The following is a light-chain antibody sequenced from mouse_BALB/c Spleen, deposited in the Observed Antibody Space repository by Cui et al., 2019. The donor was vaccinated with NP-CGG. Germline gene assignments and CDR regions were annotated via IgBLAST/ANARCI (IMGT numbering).Light chain of an antibody. CDR3: ALWYSNHWV. Sequence: QAVVHQESTLTKSPGETVTLTCRSSTGAVTTTNYANWVQEKPDHLFTGLIGGTNNRVPGVPARFSGSLIGDKAALTITGAQTEDEAIYFCALWYSNHWVFGGGTKLTVL. J-gene: IGLJ1*01. V-gene: IGLV1*01. CDR1: TGAVTTTNY. CDR2: GTN.